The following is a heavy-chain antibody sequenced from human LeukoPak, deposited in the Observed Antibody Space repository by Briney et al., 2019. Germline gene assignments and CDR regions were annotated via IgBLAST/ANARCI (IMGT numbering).Heavy chain of an antibody. CDR2: INHSGST. J-gene: IGHJ5*02. V-gene: IGHV4-34*01. Sequence: SETLSLTCAVYGGSFSAYYWSWIRQPPGKGLEWIGEINHSGSTNYNPSLKSRVTISVDTSKNQFSLKLSSVTAADTSVYYCARREIVVVPAASFDPWGRGTLVTVSS. CDR3: ARREIVVVPAASFDP. CDR1: GGSFSAYY. D-gene: IGHD2-2*01.